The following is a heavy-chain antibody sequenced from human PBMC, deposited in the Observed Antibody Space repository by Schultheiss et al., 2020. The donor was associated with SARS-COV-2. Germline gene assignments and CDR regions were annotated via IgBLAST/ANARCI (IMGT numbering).Heavy chain of an antibody. CDR3: ARHWVPTR. D-gene: IGHD1-26*01. V-gene: IGHV5-51*01. J-gene: IGHJ4*02. Sequence: GGSLRLSCKASGYTFTYHWIGWVRQMPGKGLEWMGIIYPGDSDTRYSPSFQGQVTISADKSISTAYLQWSSLKASDTAMYYCARHWVPTRWGQGTLVTVSS. CDR2: IYPGDSDT. CDR1: GYTFTYHW.